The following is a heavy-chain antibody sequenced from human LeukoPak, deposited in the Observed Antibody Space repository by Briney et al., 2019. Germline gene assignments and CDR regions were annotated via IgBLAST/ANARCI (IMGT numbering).Heavy chain of an antibody. D-gene: IGHD4-17*01. CDR1: GFTFSSYA. V-gene: IGHV3-23*01. Sequence: GGSLRLSCAASGFTFSSYAMSSVRQAPGKGLEWVSAISGSGGSTYYADSVKGRFTISRDNSKNTLYLQMNSLRAEDTAVYYCAKDRYGDYSLLAVFDYWGQGTLVTVSS. J-gene: IGHJ4*02. CDR2: ISGSGGST. CDR3: AKDRYGDYSLLAVFDY.